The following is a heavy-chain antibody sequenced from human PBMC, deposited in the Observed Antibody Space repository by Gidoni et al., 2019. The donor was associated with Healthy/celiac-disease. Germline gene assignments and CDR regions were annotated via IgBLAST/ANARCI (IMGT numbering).Heavy chain of an antibody. V-gene: IGHV3-23*01. CDR3: AKARRGYSYGSFDY. CDR1: GFTFSSYA. J-gene: IGHJ4*02. D-gene: IGHD5-18*01. CDR2: ISGSGGST. Sequence: EVQLLESGGGLVQPGGSLRLSCAASGFTFSSYAMSWVRQAPGTGLEWVSAISGSGGSTYYADSVKGRFTISRDNSKNSLYLQMNSLRAEDTAVYYCAKARRGYSYGSFDYWGQGTLVTVSS.